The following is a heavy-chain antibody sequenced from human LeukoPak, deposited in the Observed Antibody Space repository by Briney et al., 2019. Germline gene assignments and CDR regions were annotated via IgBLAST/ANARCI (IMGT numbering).Heavy chain of an antibody. D-gene: IGHD4-17*01. Sequence: SETLSLTCTVSGDSMSNSNSYWAWNRQPPGKGLEWIGSIYYDGKTYYSPSLRSRVTVSADTSKSQFSLKLSSVTAADTAVYFCVRLQHFGDPHWGQGTTVTVSS. V-gene: IGHV4-39*01. J-gene: IGHJ6*02. CDR2: IYYDGKT. CDR1: GDSMSNSNSY. CDR3: VRLQHFGDPH.